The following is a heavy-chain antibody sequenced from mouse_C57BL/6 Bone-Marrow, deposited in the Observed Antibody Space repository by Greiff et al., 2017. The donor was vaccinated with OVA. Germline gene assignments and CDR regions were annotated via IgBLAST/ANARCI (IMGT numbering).Heavy chain of an antibody. CDR2: FDPENGDT. V-gene: IGHV14-4*01. CDR1: GFNIKDDY. Sequence: VQLQQSGAELVRPGASVKLSCTASGFNIKDDYMHWVKQRPEQGLEWIGWFDPENGDTEYASKFQGKATITADTSSNTAYLQLSSLTSEDTAVYYCTTSEGYYGSSFYWYFDVWGTGTTVTVSS. J-gene: IGHJ1*03. CDR3: TTSEGYYGSSFYWYFDV. D-gene: IGHD1-1*01.